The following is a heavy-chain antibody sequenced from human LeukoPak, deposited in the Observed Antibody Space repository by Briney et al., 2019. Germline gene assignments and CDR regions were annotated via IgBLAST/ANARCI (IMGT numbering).Heavy chain of an antibody. CDR2: INPNSGNT. J-gene: IGHJ5*02. Sequence: GASVKVSCKAAKYTFTSCDINWVRQATGQGLEWMGWINPNSGNTGYAQKFQGRVTMTSNISISTAYMELSSLRSEDTAVYYCARDRRLTAVAGKGWLDPWGQGTLVTVSS. CDR3: ARDRRLTAVAGKGWLDP. V-gene: IGHV1-8*02. D-gene: IGHD6-19*01. CDR1: KYTFTSCD.